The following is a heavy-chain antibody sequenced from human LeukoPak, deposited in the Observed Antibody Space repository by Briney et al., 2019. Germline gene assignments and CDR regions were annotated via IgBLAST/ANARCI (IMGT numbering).Heavy chain of an antibody. Sequence: PGESLRFSCAASGFTFSSYAMSWVRQAPGKGLEWVSAISGSGGSTYYADSVKGRFTISRDNSKNALYLQMNSLRAEDTAVYYCAKSSQTGTNPVRDYWGQGTLVTVSS. V-gene: IGHV3-23*01. CDR2: ISGSGGST. CDR1: GFTFSSYA. CDR3: AKSSQTGTNPVRDY. D-gene: IGHD1-1*01. J-gene: IGHJ4*02.